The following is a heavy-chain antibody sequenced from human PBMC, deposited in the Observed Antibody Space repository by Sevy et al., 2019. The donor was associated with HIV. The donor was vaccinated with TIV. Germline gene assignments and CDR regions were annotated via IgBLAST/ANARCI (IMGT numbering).Heavy chain of an antibody. Sequence: GGSLRLSCAASGFTFSSYAMSWVRQATGKRLEWVSAISGSGGSTYYADSVKGRFTISRDNSKNTLYLQMNSLRAGDTAVYYCAKEISGGGGDYWGQGTLVTVSS. CDR3: AKEISGGGGDY. CDR1: GFTFSSYA. CDR2: ISGSGGST. V-gene: IGHV3-23*01. J-gene: IGHJ4*02. D-gene: IGHD2-15*01.